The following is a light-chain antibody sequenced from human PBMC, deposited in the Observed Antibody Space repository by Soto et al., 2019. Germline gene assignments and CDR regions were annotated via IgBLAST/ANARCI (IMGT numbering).Light chain of an antibody. Sequence: ENVFAQAPAPPFSSSGERAPLSFRASQTVNSRLAWYQHKPGQAPRLLIYHTSNRATGIPARFSGSGSGTDFTLTISSLEPEDFAVYYCHQRQSWPRTFGQGTKVDIK. CDR1: QTVNSR. CDR2: HTS. J-gene: IGKJ1*01. V-gene: IGKV3-11*01. CDR3: HQRQSWPRT.